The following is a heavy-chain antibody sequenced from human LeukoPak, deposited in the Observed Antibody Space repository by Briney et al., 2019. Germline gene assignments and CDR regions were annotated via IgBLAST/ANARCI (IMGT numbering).Heavy chain of an antibody. CDR2: IYYSGST. CDR1: GGSISSGGYS. J-gene: IGHJ3*02. V-gene: IGHV4-30-4*07. D-gene: IGHD3-22*01. CDR3: ARYYYDSSGYYYWRAFDI. Sequence: SETLSLTCAVSGGSISSGGYSWSWIRQPPGKGLEWIGYIYYSGSTYYNPSLKSRVTISVDTSKNQFSLKLSSVTAADTAVYYCARYYYDSSGYYYWRAFDIWGQGTMVTVSS.